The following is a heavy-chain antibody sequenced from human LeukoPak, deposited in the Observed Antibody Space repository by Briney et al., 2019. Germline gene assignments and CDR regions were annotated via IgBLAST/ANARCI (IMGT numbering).Heavy chain of an antibody. CDR3: ARGRGYSYGYSNNWFDP. J-gene: IGHJ5*02. D-gene: IGHD5-18*01. CDR1: GGSFSGYY. CDR2: INHSGST. Sequence: DPSETLSLTCAVYGGSFSGYYWRWIRQPPGKGLEWIGEINHSGSTNYNPSLKSRVTISVDTSKNQFSLKLSSVTAADTAVYYCARGRGYSYGYSNNWFDPWGQGTLVTVSS. V-gene: IGHV4-34*01.